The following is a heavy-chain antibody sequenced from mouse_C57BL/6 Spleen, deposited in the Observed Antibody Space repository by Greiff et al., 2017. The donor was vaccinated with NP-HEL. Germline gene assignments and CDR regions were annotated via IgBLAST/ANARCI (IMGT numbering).Heavy chain of an antibody. CDR1: GFTFSDYG. CDR3: ASPYYGTSLDY. Sequence: EVRLVESGGGLVKPGGSLKLSCAASGFTFSDYGMHWVRQAPEKGLEWVAYISSGSSTIYYADTVKGRFTISRDNAKNTLFLQMTSLRSEDTAMYYCASPYYGTSLDYWGQGTTLTVSS. J-gene: IGHJ2*01. CDR2: ISSGSSTI. D-gene: IGHD1-1*01. V-gene: IGHV5-17*01.